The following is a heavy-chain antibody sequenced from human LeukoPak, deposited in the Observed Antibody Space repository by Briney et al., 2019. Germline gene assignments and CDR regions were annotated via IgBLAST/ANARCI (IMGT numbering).Heavy chain of an antibody. CDR3: ARGGEYSTSPDVFDI. J-gene: IGHJ3*02. D-gene: IGHD6-6*01. Sequence: GGSLRLSCAASGFTFSSYAMHWVRQAPGKGPEWVAVISNDGGTTFYADSVRGRFTISRDNSKNTLYLQMNSLRDEDTAVFYCARGGEYSTSPDVFDIWGQGTMVTVSS. V-gene: IGHV3-30*04. CDR1: GFTFSSYA. CDR2: ISNDGGTT.